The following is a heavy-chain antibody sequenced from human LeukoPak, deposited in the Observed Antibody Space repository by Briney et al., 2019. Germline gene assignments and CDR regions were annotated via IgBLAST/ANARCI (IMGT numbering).Heavy chain of an antibody. CDR1: GFPFSTSG. Sequence: GGSLRLSCAASGFPFSTSGMAWVRQPPGQGLEWVSTINENGRNTHYAESVEGRFTISRDNSKNTLYLQMDSLRAEDAAVYYCAKDVGGAAFFQFWGQGTLVTVSS. CDR2: INENGRNT. V-gene: IGHV3-23*01. J-gene: IGHJ1*01. D-gene: IGHD3-3*02. CDR3: AKDVGGAAFFQF.